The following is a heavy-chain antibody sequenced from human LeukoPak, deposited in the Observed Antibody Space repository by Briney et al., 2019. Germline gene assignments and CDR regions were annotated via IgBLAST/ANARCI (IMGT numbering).Heavy chain of an antibody. D-gene: IGHD1-7*01. V-gene: IGHV3-30*18. J-gene: IGHJ4*02. CDR2: ISYDGSNK. CDR3: AKALELLRWPTYYFDY. CDR1: GFTFSSYG. Sequence: GGSLRLSCAASGFTFSSYGMHWVRQAPGKGLEWVAVISYDGSNKYYADSVKGRFTISRDNSKNTLYLQMNSLRAEDTAVYYCAKALELLRWPTYYFDYWGQGTLVTVSS.